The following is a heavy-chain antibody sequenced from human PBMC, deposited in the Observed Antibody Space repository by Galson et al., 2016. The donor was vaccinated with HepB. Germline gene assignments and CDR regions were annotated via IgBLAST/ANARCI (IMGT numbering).Heavy chain of an antibody. CDR3: AKNTNYFSSSSYSYDWLDP. D-gene: IGHD6-6*01. Sequence: SLRLSCAASGFRFSSYGMHWVRQAPGKGLEWVAVISHNGTDKYYSDSVKGRFTISRDNSKNTLYLQVNSLTADDTAIYYCAKNTNYFSSSSYSYDWLDPWGQGTLVTVSS. CDR2: ISHNGTDK. CDR1: GFRFSSYG. J-gene: IGHJ5*02. V-gene: IGHV3-30*18.